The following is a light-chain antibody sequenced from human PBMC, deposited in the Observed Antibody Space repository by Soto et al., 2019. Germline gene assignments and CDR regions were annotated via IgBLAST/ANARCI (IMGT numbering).Light chain of an antibody. CDR2: AAS. Sequence: DIQLTQSPSFLSASVGDRVTITCRASQGISSYLAWYQQKPGKAPKLLIYAASTLQSGVPSRFSGSGSGTEFTLTISSLQLEDFATYYCQQLNSPLTFGGGTKVEIK. J-gene: IGKJ4*01. V-gene: IGKV1-9*01. CDR3: QQLNSPLT. CDR1: QGISSY.